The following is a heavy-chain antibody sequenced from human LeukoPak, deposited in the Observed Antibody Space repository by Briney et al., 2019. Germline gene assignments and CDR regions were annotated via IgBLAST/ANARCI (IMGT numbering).Heavy chain of an antibody. V-gene: IGHV4-59*08. D-gene: IGHD1-14*01. CDR1: GGSISSYY. CDR2: IYYSGST. J-gene: IGHJ5*01. CDR3: ARHPGGHVGDWLDP. Sequence: SETLSLTCTVSGGSISSYYWSWIRQPPGKGLEWIGYIYYSGSTNYNPSLKSRVTISVDTSKNQFSLKLSSVTAADTAVYYCARHPGGHVGDWLDPWGQGTMVTVSS.